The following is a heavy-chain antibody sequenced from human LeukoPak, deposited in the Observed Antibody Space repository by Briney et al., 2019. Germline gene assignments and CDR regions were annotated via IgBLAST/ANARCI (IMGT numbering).Heavy chain of an antibody. D-gene: IGHD3-3*01. Sequence: GASVKVSCKASGGTFSSYAISWVRQAPGQGLEWMGGIIPIFGTANYAQKFQGRVTITADESTSTAYMELSRLRSDDTAVYYCARSEKVFGVIIPYYFESWGQGTLVTVSS. J-gene: IGHJ4*02. CDR2: IIPIFGTA. CDR3: ARSEKVFGVIIPYYFES. CDR1: GGTFSSYA. V-gene: IGHV1-69*13.